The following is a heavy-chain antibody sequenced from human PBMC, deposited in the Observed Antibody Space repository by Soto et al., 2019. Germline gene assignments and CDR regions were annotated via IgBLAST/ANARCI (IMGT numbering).Heavy chain of an antibody. V-gene: IGHV3-23*01. CDR2: ISGSGDST. D-gene: IGHD3-3*01. J-gene: IGHJ4*02. CDR3: AHAISIFGVVTLGPDS. Sequence: PGGSLRLSCEGSGFTFSTYAMSWVRQAPGKGLEWVSAISGSGDSTYYADSVKGRFTISRDNSKNTLYLQMSTLRAEDTALSYCAHAISIFGVVTLGPDSWGQGTMVTVYS. CDR1: GFTFSTYA.